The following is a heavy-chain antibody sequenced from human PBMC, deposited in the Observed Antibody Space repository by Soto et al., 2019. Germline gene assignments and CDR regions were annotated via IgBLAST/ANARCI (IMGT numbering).Heavy chain of an antibody. Sequence: GGSLSLSCEGSGFTFSDYYISWIRQAPGKGLEWISYSSNSGTSSRYADSVKGRFSISRDNTKNLLYLQMNSLRAEDTAVYYCARSGDNYNRLDYWGQGTPVTVSS. D-gene: IGHD1-1*01. CDR3: ARSGDNYNRLDY. CDR2: SSNSGTSS. J-gene: IGHJ4*02. CDR1: GFTFSDYY. V-gene: IGHV3-11*06.